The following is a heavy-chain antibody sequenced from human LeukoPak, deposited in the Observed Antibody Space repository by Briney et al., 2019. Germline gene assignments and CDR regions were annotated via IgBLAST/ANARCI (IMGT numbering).Heavy chain of an antibody. V-gene: IGHV4-59*08. CDR3: ARRRAGYSGGWYFDY. Sequence: PSETLSLTCTVSGGSISSYYWSWIRQPPGKGLEWIGYIYYSGSTNYNPSLKSRVTISVDTSKNQFSLKLSSVTAADTAVYYCARRRAGYSGGWYFDYWGQGSLVTVSS. D-gene: IGHD6-19*01. J-gene: IGHJ4*02. CDR1: GGSISSYY. CDR2: IYYSGST.